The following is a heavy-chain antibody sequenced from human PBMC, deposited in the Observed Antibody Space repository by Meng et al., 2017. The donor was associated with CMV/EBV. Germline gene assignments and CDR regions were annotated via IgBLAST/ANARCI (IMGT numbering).Heavy chain of an antibody. CDR2: IYSGGSST. D-gene: IGHD3-3*01. J-gene: IGHJ5*02. Sequence: LSLTCAASGFPLSSYAMSWVRQAPGKGLEWVSVIYSGGSSTYYADSVKGRFTISRDNSKNTLYLQMNSLRAEDTAVYYCAKDHRDFWSGYTTGWFDPWGQGTLVTVSS. CDR1: GFPLSSYA. V-gene: IGHV3-23*03. CDR3: AKDHRDFWSGYTTGWFDP.